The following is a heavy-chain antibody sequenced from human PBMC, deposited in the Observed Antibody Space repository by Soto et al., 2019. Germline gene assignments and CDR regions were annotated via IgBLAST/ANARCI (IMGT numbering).Heavy chain of an antibody. CDR2: IYHNGNT. J-gene: IGHJ5*02. CDR1: GGSISSSNW. D-gene: IGHD6-13*01. CDR3: TAAAAGAGWFDP. V-gene: IGHV4-4*02. Sequence: PSETLSLTCTVSGGSISSSNWWTWVRQPPGKGLEWIGEIYHNGNTNYNPSLKSRLALSVDKSKYQFSLKLNSVTVADTAVYYCTAAAAGAGWFDPWGQGILVTVSS.